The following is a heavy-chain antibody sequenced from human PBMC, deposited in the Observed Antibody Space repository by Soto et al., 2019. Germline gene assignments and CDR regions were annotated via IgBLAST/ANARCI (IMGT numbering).Heavy chain of an antibody. D-gene: IGHD2-8*02. V-gene: IGHV1-69*01. CDR3: ATLVRPVALVGWFAP. Sequence: QVHLEQSGAEVKKPGSSVKVSCKFSGGTFSSYVIIWVRQAPGQGLEWMGGIIPVSGTANYAQKFHGRVTISADAATKPAYRELSSVSFEDRAVYYCATLVRPVALVGWFAPWGQGPLFPVPS. J-gene: IGHJ5*02. CDR2: IIPVSGTA. CDR1: GGTFSSYV.